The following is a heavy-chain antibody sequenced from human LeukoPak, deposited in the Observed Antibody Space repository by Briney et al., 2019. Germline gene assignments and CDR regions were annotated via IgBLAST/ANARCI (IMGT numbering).Heavy chain of an antibody. CDR2: ISWNSGSI. V-gene: IGHV3-9*01. J-gene: IGHJ4*02. D-gene: IGHD3-22*01. CDR3: AKDMTPDSSGYYPDY. Sequence: GGSLRLSCAASGFTFDDYAMHWVRQAPGKGLEWVSGISWNSGSIGYADSVKGRFTISRDNAKNSPYLQMNSLRAEDTALYYCAKDMTPDSSGYYPDYWGQGTLVTVSS. CDR1: GFTFDDYA.